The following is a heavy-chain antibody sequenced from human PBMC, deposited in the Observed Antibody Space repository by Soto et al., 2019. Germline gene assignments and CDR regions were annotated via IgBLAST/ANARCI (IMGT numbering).Heavy chain of an antibody. CDR1: GFTFSSYS. Sequence: PGGSLRLSCAASGFTFSSYSMNWVRQAPGKGLEWVSYISSSSSTIYYADSVKGRFTISRDNAKNTLYLQMNSLRAEDTAVYYCARGFNRLDYWGRGTLVTVSS. CDR3: ARGFNRLDY. CDR2: ISSSSSTI. D-gene: IGHD5-12*01. V-gene: IGHV3-48*01. J-gene: IGHJ4*02.